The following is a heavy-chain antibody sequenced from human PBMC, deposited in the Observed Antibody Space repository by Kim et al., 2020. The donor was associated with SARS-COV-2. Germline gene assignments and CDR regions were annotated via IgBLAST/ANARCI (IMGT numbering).Heavy chain of an antibody. CDR2: INHSGST. Sequence: SETLSLTCAVYGGSFSGYYWSWIRQPPGKGLEWIGEINHSGSTNYNPSLKSRVTISVDTSKNQFSLKLSSVTAADTAVYYCARVLGSSIAAAGLDYWGQGTLVTVSS. V-gene: IGHV4-34*01. J-gene: IGHJ4*02. CDR3: ARVLGSSIAAAGLDY. CDR1: GGSFSGYY. D-gene: IGHD6-13*01.